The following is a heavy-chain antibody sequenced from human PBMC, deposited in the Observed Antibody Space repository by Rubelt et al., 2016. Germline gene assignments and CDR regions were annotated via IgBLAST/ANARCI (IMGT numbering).Heavy chain of an antibody. CDR2: IYYSGST. CDR1: GGSISSSSYY. J-gene: IGHJ4*02. CDR3: ARDPRAGTTSFDY. D-gene: IGHD1-7*01. Sequence: QLQLQESGPGLVKPSETLSLTCTVSGGSISSSSYYWGWIRQPPGKGLEWIGSIYYSGSTYYNPSLKSRVTISVDTSKNQFSLKLSSVTAADTAVYYCARDPRAGTTSFDYWDQGTLVTVSS. V-gene: IGHV4-39*07.